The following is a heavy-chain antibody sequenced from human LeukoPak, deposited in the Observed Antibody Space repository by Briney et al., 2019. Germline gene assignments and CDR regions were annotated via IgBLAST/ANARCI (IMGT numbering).Heavy chain of an antibody. CDR2: IFYSGST. CDR1: GNSISSGDNY. CDR3: ARVNWSGYDFRGAFDI. V-gene: IGHV4-61*10. D-gene: IGHD5-12*01. J-gene: IGHJ3*02. Sequence: PSETLSLTCTVSGNSISSGDNYWSWIRQPAGKGLEWIGYIFYSGSTNYNPSLKSRVAISVDASKKQFSLKLSSVTAADTAVYYCARVNWSGYDFRGAFDIWGQGKTVTVSS.